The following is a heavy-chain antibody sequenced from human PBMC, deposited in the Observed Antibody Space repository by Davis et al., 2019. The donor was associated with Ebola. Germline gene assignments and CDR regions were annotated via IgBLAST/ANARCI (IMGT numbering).Heavy chain of an antibody. D-gene: IGHD1-26*01. J-gene: IGHJ6*03. Sequence: SVKVSCKASGGTFSSYAISWVRQAPGQGLEWMGGIIPIFGTANYAQKLQGRVTMTTDTSTSTAYMELRSLRSDDTAVYYCARMSGSYYYYYYMDVWGKGTTVTVSS. CDR1: GGTFSSYA. V-gene: IGHV1-69*05. CDR3: ARMSGSYYYYYYMDV. CDR2: IIPIFGTA.